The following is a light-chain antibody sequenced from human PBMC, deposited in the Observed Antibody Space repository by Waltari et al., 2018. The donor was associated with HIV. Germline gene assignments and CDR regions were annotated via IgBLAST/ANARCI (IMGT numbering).Light chain of an antibody. CDR3: QQYHFWPLT. V-gene: IGKV3-15*01. CDR2: GAS. Sequence: EVMMTQSPATPSVSPGERLRITCRAHQSVETNVAWYQQKSGRPPRLLIYGASTRATGVPVMFSAGGSGTYFTLAISILQSDDFAVYFCQQYHFWPLTFGGGTRAESK. CDR1: QSVETN. J-gene: IGKJ4*01.